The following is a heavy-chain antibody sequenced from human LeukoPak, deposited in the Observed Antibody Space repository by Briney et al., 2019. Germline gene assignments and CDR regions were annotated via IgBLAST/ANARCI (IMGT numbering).Heavy chain of an antibody. CDR3: ARDNSEGQWLVGNWFDP. J-gene: IGHJ5*02. CDR1: GFTFSTYA. D-gene: IGHD6-19*01. V-gene: IGHV3-30*04. CDR2: ISYDGSSK. Sequence: GGSLRLSCAASGFTFSTYAMHWVRQAPGKGLEWVAVISYDGSSKYYADSVKGRFTISRDNSKNTLYLQMNSLRAEDTAVYYCARDNSEGQWLVGNWFDPWGQGTLVTVSS.